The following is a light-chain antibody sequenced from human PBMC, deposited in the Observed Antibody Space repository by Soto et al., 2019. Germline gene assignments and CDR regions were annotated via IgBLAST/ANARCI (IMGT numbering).Light chain of an antibody. CDR1: QNIDTW. CDR2: AAS. CDR3: HQYDYYPRT. J-gene: IGKJ4*01. Sequence: DTQLTQSPSSLSASVGDRVTITCRVSQNIDTWLAWYQQKPGSAPRSLIYAASHLQRGVPSRFSGSGSGTDFTLTITNLQPEDSATYYCHQYDYYPRTFGGGTKVEI. V-gene: IGKV1D-16*01.